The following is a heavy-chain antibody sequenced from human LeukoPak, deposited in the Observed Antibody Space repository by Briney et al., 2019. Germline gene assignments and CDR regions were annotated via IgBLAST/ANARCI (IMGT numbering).Heavy chain of an antibody. Sequence: PGGSLRLSCAASGFTVSSNDMSWVRQAPGKGLEWVSVICSGGSTYYADSVKGRFTISRDNSRNTLYLQMNSLRAEDTAVYYCATSGRDGYNLDYWGQGTLVTVSS. CDR2: ICSGGST. CDR1: GFTVSSND. CDR3: ATSGRDGYNLDY. V-gene: IGHV3-53*01. D-gene: IGHD5-24*01. J-gene: IGHJ4*02.